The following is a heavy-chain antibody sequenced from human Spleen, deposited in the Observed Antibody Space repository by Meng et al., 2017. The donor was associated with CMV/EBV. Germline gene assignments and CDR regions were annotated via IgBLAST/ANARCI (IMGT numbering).Heavy chain of an antibody. CDR1: GYTFTDFF. V-gene: IGHV1-46*01. J-gene: IGHJ4*02. CDR3: AREKSPGHFDY. CDR2: INCYTSGT. Sequence: HVQLVQSGAEVKKPGASVKVSCKASGYTFTDFFLHWVRQAPGQGLEWLGTINCYTSGTAYARKFQGRITLTRDTSTTTVYMDLGSLGSDDTAFYYCAREKSPGHFDYFGQGILVTVSS.